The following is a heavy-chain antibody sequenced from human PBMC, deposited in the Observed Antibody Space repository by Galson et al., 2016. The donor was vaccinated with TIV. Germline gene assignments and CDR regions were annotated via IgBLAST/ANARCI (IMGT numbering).Heavy chain of an antibody. CDR3: AREMYYYDSTAYYAFDI. D-gene: IGHD3-22*01. J-gene: IGHJ3*02. Sequence: SVKVSCKASGDTFSNYAISWVRQAPGQGPEWMGRINPIFHTATYAQRLQGRATIMADKSTTTIYMELNSLRPEDTAVYYCAREMYYYDSTAYYAFDIWGQGTMVTVSS. CDR1: GDTFSNYA. CDR2: INPIFHTA. V-gene: IGHV1-69*06.